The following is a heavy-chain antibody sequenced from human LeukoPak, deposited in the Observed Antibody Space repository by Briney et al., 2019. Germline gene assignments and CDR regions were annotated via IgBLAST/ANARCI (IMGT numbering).Heavy chain of an antibody. V-gene: IGHV1-2*02. Sequence: ASVNVSCKPSGYTFTGHYLHWVRQAPGQGREGMAWINPHHGGTNYAQKFQGRVTVTRETSISTAYLELRGLRSDDTAVYYCARAREIMGLDYWGQESLVTVSS. D-gene: IGHD3-16*01. CDR2: INPHHGGT. CDR3: ARAREIMGLDY. J-gene: IGHJ4*02. CDR1: GYTFTGHY.